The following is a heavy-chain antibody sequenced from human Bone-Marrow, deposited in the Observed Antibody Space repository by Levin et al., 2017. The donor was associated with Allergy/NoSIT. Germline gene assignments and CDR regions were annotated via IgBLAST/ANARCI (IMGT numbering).Heavy chain of an antibody. J-gene: IGHJ2*01. CDR1: GGTFSSYA. V-gene: IGHV1-69*13. Sequence: SVKVSCKASGGTFSSYAISWVRQAPGQGLEWMGGIIPIFGTANYAQKFQGRVTITADESTSTAYMELSSLRSEDTAVYYCARACSGGSCLYWYFDLWGRGTLVTVSS. CDR2: IIPIFGTA. D-gene: IGHD2-15*01. CDR3: ARACSGGSCLYWYFDL.